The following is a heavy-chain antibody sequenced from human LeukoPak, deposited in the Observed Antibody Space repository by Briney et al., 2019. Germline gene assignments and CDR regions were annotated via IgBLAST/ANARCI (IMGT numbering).Heavy chain of an antibody. Sequence: MGIINPSGGSTSYAQKFQGRVTMTRDTSTSTVYMELSSLRSEDTAVYYCARSGSGYDFDFWGQGTLVTVSS. V-gene: IGHV1-46*01. CDR3: ARSGSGYDFDF. J-gene: IGHJ4*02. D-gene: IGHD5-12*01. CDR2: INPSGGST.